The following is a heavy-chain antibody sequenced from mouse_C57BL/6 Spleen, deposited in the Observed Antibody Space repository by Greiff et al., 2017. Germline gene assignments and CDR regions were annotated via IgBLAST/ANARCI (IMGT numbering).Heavy chain of an antibody. J-gene: IGHJ1*03. CDR1: GFSLTSYG. D-gene: IGHD1-1*01. Sequence: VMLVESGPGLVAPSQSLSITCTVSGFSLTSYGVDWVRQSPGKGLEWLGVIWGVGSTNYNSALKSRLSISKDNSKSQVFLKMNSLQTDDTAMYYCASRGSTTTGYFDVWGTGTTVTVSS. CDR3: ASRGSTTTGYFDV. CDR2: IWGVGST. V-gene: IGHV2-6*01.